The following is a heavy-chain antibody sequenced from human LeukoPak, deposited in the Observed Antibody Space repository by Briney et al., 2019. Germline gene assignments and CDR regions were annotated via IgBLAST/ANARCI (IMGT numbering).Heavy chain of an antibody. D-gene: IGHD1-26*01. CDR2: ISGTGGRT. V-gene: IGHV3-23*01. CDR1: GFTFSSYA. J-gene: IGHJ4*02. CDR3: AKSNSGSYHFYFDH. Sequence: GGSLRLSCAASGFTFSSYAMSWVRQAPGKGLEWVSAISGTGGRTYYADSVKGRFTISRDNSKNTLYLQMNSLRAEDTALYYCAKSNSGSYHFYFDHWGQGTLVTVSS.